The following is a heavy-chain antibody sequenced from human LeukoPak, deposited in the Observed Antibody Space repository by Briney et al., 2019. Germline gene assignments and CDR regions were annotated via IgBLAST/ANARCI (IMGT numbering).Heavy chain of an antibody. J-gene: IGHJ4*02. D-gene: IGHD3-10*01. CDR1: GFTFRSYV. Sequence: PGGSLRLSCAVSGFTFRSYVMSWVRQAPGKGLEWISYISSSSSYTNYADSVKGRFTISRNNAKNSLYLQMDSLRAEDTAVYFCAVDYTGSERFDYWGQGTLVTVSS. V-gene: IGHV3-21*05. CDR3: AVDYTGSERFDY. CDR2: ISSSSSYT.